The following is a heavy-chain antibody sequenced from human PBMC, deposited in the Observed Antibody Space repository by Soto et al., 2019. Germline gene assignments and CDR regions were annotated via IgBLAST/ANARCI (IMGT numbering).Heavy chain of an antibody. CDR1: GGSISSGGYS. J-gene: IGHJ4*02. Sequence: SETLSLTCAVSGGSISSGGYSWSWIRQPPGKGLEWIGYMYHSGSTYYNTSLKSRVNISIDRSKNQFSLKLSSVTAADTAVYYCARVKASGVNFDYWGQGTLVTVSS. V-gene: IGHV4-30-2*01. D-gene: IGHD3-10*01. CDR3: ARVKASGVNFDY. CDR2: MYHSGST.